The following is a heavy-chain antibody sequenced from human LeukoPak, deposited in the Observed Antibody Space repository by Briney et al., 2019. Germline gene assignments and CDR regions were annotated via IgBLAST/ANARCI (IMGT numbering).Heavy chain of an antibody. J-gene: IGHJ4*02. Sequence: PGGSLRLSCAASGFTFSSYEMNWVRQAPGKGLEWVSYISSSGSTRYYADSVKGRFTISRDNAKNSLYLQMNSLRAEDTAVYYCARDGVDIVATGFDYWGQGTLVTVSS. CDR2: ISSSGSTR. CDR1: GFTFSSYE. CDR3: ARDGVDIVATGFDY. D-gene: IGHD5-12*01. V-gene: IGHV3-48*03.